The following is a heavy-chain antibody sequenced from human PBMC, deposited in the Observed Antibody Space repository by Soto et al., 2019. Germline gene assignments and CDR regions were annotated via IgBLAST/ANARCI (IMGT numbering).Heavy chain of an antibody. CDR3: ARMEFYCSCCSCYRGNYYYYCGMDV. D-gene: IGHD2-15*01. Sequence: GEALKISCKGSGYSFTSYWIGWVRQMPRKGLEWMGIIYPGDSDTRYSPSFQGQVTISADKSISTAYLQWSSLKASDIAMYYCARMEFYCSCCSCYRGNYYYYCGMDVWGQGTTVTVS. V-gene: IGHV5-51*01. J-gene: IGHJ6*02. CDR1: GYSFTSYW. CDR2: IYPGDSDT.